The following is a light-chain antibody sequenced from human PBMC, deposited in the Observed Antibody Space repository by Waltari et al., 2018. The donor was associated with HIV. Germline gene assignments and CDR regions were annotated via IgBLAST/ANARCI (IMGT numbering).Light chain of an antibody. Sequence: DIQLTQSPSSLSASIGDTVTITCRASQGLTSWLAWYQQKLGEAPKLLIYAASTLQNGVPSRFSGSGSGTNFSLTISSLQPEDFATYYCQQAKRYPPLTFGGGTKVEIK. J-gene: IGKJ4*01. CDR2: AAS. V-gene: IGKV1-12*01. CDR3: QQAKRYPPLT. CDR1: QGLTSW.